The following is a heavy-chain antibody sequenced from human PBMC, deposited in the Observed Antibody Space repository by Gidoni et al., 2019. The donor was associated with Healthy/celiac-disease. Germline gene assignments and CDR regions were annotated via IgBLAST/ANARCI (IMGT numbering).Heavy chain of an antibody. V-gene: IGHV3-48*03. CDR1: GFTFSSYE. Sequence: EVQLVESGGGLVQPGGSLRLSCAASGFTFSSYEMNWVRQAPGKGLEWVSYISSSGSTIYYADSVKGRFTISRDNAKNSLYLQMNSLRAEDTAVYYCARVTTELLWFREPAYMDVWGKGTTVTVSS. CDR2: ISSSGSTI. D-gene: IGHD3-10*01. J-gene: IGHJ6*03. CDR3: ARVTTELLWFREPAYMDV.